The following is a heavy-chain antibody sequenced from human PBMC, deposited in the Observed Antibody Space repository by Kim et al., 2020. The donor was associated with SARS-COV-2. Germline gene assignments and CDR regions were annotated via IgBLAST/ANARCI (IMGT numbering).Heavy chain of an antibody. CDR3: ARESGSIAAAGTFLSTRSYYYGMDV. J-gene: IGHJ6*02. CDR2: INHSGST. D-gene: IGHD6-13*01. V-gene: IGHV4-34*01. Sequence: SQTLSLTCAVYGGSFSGYYWSWIRQPPGKGLEWIGEINHSGSTNYNPSLKSRVTISVDTSKNQFSLKLSSVTAADTAVYYCARESGSIAAAGTFLSTRSYYYGMDVWGQGTTVTVSS. CDR1: GGSFSGYY.